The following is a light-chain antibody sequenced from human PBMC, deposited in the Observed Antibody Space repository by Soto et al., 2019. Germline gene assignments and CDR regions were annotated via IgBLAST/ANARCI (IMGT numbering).Light chain of an antibody. CDR1: QSVSSN. CDR2: GAS. Sequence: EIVMTHSPATLSVSPCERTTLSFRASQSVSSNLAWYQQKLGQAPRVLIYGASTRATGIPARFSGSGSGTEFILTISSLQSEDFAVYYCQQYNNWPITFGQGTRLEIK. J-gene: IGKJ5*01. V-gene: IGKV3-15*01. CDR3: QQYNNWPIT.